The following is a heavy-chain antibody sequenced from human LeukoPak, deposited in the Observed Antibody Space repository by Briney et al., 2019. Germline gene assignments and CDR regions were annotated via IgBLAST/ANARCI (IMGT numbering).Heavy chain of an antibody. CDR1: GFTFSSYG. Sequence: GGSLRLSCAASGFTFSSYGMNWVRQAPGKGLEWVSSISSSSSYIYYADSVKGRFTISRDNARNSLFLQMNSLRAEDTAVYYCARVGYSSGWYGWFDPWGQGTLVTVSS. CDR3: ARVGYSSGWYGWFDP. CDR2: ISSSSSYI. V-gene: IGHV3-21*01. J-gene: IGHJ5*02. D-gene: IGHD6-19*01.